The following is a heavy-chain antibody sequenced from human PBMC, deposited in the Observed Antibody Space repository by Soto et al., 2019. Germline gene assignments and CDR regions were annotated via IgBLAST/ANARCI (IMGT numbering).Heavy chain of an antibody. V-gene: IGHV3-53*05. CDR1: GFIVSNKH. Sequence: GVLRLSCAASGFIVSNKHMGWVRQAPGKGLESVSILYTGDRTYYADSVKGRFTISRDSSKNTVSLQMNGLRDEDTAMYYCVGAAPGDWGQGTPVTVSS. CDR3: VGAAPGD. CDR2: LYTGDRT. D-gene: IGHD3-16*01. J-gene: IGHJ4*02.